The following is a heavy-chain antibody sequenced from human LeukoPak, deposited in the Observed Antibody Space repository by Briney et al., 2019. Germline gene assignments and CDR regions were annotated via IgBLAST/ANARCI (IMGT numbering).Heavy chain of an antibody. CDR1: GYTFTGYY. D-gene: IGHD3-22*01. CDR3: ARGGRNVVVTTLYYFDY. V-gene: IGHV1-2*04. Sequence: ASVKVSCKASGYTFTGYYMHWVRQAPGQGLEWMGWINPNSGGTNCAQNFQGWVTMTRDTSISTAYMELSRLRSDDTAVYYCARGGRNVVVTTLYYFDYWGQGTLVTVSS. J-gene: IGHJ4*02. CDR2: INPNSGGT.